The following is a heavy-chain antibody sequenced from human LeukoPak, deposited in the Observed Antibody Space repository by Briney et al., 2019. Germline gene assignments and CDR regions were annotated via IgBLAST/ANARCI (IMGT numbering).Heavy chain of an antibody. Sequence: PGGSLRLSCTPSGFTFGDDTMSWFRQAPGKGLVWVSRTNTEGTSTWYADSVKGRFTVSRDNSKNTVYLQMNSLRAEDTAVYYCARDSYNNVDYWGQGTLVTVSS. D-gene: IGHD5-24*01. J-gene: IGHJ4*02. V-gene: IGHV3-74*01. CDR1: GFTFGDDT. CDR3: ARDSYNNVDY. CDR2: TNTEGTST.